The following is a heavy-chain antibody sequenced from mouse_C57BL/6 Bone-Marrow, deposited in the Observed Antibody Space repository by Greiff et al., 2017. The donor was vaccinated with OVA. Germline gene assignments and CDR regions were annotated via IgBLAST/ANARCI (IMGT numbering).Heavy chain of an antibody. CDR2: INPSTGGT. CDR1: GYSFTGYY. Sequence: VQLQQSGPELVKPGASVKISCKASGYSFTGYYMNWVKQSPEKSLEWIGEINPSTGGTTYNQKFKAKATLTVDKSSSTAYMQLKSLTSEDSAVYYCARNDGYYGYFDVWGTGTTVTVSS. CDR3: ARNDGYYGYFDV. J-gene: IGHJ1*03. D-gene: IGHD2-3*01. V-gene: IGHV1-42*01.